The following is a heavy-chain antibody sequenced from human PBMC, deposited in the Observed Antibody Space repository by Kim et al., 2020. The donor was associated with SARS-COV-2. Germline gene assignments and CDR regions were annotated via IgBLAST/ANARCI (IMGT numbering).Heavy chain of an antibody. J-gene: IGHJ6*02. CDR1: GFTFSSCA. V-gene: IGHV3-30-3*01. Sequence: GGSLRLYCAASGFTFSSCAMHWVRQAPGKGLEWVAVISYDGSNKNYADSVKGRFTISRDNPKNTLYLQMNSLRAEDTALYYCAGDPWSRLRGLTYSYYGMDAWGQGPTVTFSS. CDR3: AGDPWSRLRGLTYSYYGMDA. D-gene: IGHD3-10*01. CDR2: ISYDGSNK.